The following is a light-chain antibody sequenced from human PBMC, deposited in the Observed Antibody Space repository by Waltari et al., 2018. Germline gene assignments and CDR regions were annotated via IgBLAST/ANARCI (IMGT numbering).Light chain of an antibody. CDR2: AVS. CDR1: SSDVGNYKR. CDR3: SSYAGSSKGV. Sequence: QSALTQPASVSGSPGQSITISCPGTSSDVGNYKRVSWYQQHPGKAPELLIYAVSKRPSGVSDHFSGSKSGDMASLTISGLQPEDEAEYFCSSYAGSSKGVFGGGTKVTVL. J-gene: IGLJ2*01. V-gene: IGLV2-23*02.